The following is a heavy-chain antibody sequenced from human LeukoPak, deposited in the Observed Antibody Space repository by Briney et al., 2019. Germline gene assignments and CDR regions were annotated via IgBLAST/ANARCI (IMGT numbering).Heavy chain of an antibody. J-gene: IGHJ4*02. CDR2: ILWNSNNI. V-gene: IGHV3-9*01. CDR1: GFSFDEYS. D-gene: IGHD1-26*01. CDR3: ARDIAGSYFDY. Sequence: GGSLRLSCAASGFSFDEYSMHWVRQAPGKGLEWVSSILWNSNNINYADSVRGRFIISRDNAKNSLYLQMNSLRPEDTALYYCARDIAGSYFDYWGQGALVTVSS.